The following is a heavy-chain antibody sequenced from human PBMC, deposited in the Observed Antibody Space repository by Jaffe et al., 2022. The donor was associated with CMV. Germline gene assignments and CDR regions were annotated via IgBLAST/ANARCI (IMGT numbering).Heavy chain of an antibody. V-gene: IGHV3-7*03. J-gene: IGHJ6*03. D-gene: IGHD3-3*01. CDR3: ARAFLEWLSPNYYYMDV. CDR2: IKQDGSEK. Sequence: EVQLVESGGGLVQPGGSLRLSCAASGFTFSSYWMSWVRQAPGKGLEWVANIKQDGSEKYYVDSVKGRFTISRDNAKNSLYLQMNSLRAEDTAVYYCARAFLEWLSPNYYYMDVWGKGTTVTVSS. CDR1: GFTFSSYW.